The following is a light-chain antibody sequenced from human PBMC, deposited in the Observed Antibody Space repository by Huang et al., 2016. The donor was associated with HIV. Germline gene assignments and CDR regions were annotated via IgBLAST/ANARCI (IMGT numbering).Light chain of an antibody. CDR2: EVY. Sequence: LVMTQSPLYLSVTPGQPASISCKSSQSLLHSDGKTYLYWSVQKPGQSPQLLIYEVYRRISGVPDRFSGSGSGTDFTLKISRVESEDVGVYYCVQGIPLTSGGGTKVEIK. CDR3: VQGIPLT. CDR1: QSLLHSDGKTY. V-gene: IGKV2-29*02. J-gene: IGKJ4*01.